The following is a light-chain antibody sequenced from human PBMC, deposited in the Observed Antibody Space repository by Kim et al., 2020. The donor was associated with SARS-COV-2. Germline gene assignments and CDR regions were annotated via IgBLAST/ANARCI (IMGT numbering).Light chain of an antibody. CDR1: QSISSY. CDR3: QQSYSTLYT. J-gene: IGKJ5*01. Sequence: ESVRNRVTITCRESQSISSYLNWYQQKQGKAPKLLINAASSLQIGVPSRFSGSGSGTDFTLTISSLQPEDCATYYCQQSYSTLYTFGQGTRLVIK. V-gene: IGKV1-39*01. CDR2: AAS.